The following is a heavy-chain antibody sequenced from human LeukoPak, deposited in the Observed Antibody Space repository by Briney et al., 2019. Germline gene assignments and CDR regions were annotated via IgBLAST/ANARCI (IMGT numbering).Heavy chain of an antibody. CDR2: ISGSGGST. CDR1: GFTFSSYA. V-gene: IGHV3-23*01. CDR3: AKVPMIVVVIIYSDY. D-gene: IGHD3-22*01. Sequence: PGGSLRLSWAASGFTFSSYAMSWVRQAPGKGLEWVSAISGSGGSTYYADSVKGRFTISRDNSKNTLYLQMNSLRAEDTAVYYCAKVPMIVVVIIYSDYWGQGTLVTVSS. J-gene: IGHJ4*02.